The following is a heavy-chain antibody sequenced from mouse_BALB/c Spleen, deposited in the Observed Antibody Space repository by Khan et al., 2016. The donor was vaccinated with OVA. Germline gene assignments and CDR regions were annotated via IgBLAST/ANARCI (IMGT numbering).Heavy chain of an antibody. Sequence: QVQLQQSGAELAKPGASVKMSCKASGYTFINYWMNWVKQRPGQGLEWIGYINPTTGYTEYNLKFKDKATLTADKSSRTAHMQLSSLTSEDSAVYYCARRGLRWDFDYWGQGTTLTVSS. J-gene: IGHJ2*01. CDR3: ARRGLRWDFDY. CDR2: INPTTGYT. CDR1: GYTFINYW. D-gene: IGHD1-1*01. V-gene: IGHV1-7*01.